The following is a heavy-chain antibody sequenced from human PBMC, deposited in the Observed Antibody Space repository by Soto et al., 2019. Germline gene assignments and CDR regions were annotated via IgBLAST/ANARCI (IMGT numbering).Heavy chain of an antibody. V-gene: IGHV2-70*11. Sequence: VNPTQTVAMTCTFTGFSRSPTRMSVAWRRQPPGKALERLERMDWDGAKSFYTSRKTRLTVSKDTSKNQVVLAVTNMDPVDSGTYYCARRIFCRTGEYYFDFCGQGMLVTVSS. CDR3: ARRIFCRTGEYYFDF. CDR1: GFSRSPTRMS. CDR2: MDWDGAK. J-gene: IGHJ4*02. D-gene: IGHD3-3*01.